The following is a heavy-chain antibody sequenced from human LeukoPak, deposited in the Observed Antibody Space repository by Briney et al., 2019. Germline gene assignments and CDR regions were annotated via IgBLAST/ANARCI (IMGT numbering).Heavy chain of an antibody. CDR3: ARRFCSSTGCFMWDY. CDR1: GYSFTNYW. Sequence: PGESLKISCKGSGYSFTNYWIGWVRQMPGKGLEWMGIIYPGDSDTRYSPSFQGQVTISADKSIKAAYLQWSSLKASDTAIYYCARRFCSSTGCFMWDYWGQGTLVTVSS. CDR2: IYPGDSDT. J-gene: IGHJ4*02. V-gene: IGHV5-51*01. D-gene: IGHD2-2*01.